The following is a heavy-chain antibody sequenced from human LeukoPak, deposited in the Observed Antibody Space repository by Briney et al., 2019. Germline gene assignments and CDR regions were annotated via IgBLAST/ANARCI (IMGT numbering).Heavy chain of an antibody. D-gene: IGHD6-19*01. Sequence: GRSLRLSCAASGFTFSSYAMHWVRQAPGKGLVWVSRIKSDGSSTSYADSVKGRFTISRDNAKNTLHLQMNSLRAEDTAVYYCASVGAVAGGFDIWGQGTMVTVSS. J-gene: IGHJ3*02. CDR3: ASVGAVAGGFDI. CDR1: GFTFSSYA. V-gene: IGHV3-74*01. CDR2: IKSDGSST.